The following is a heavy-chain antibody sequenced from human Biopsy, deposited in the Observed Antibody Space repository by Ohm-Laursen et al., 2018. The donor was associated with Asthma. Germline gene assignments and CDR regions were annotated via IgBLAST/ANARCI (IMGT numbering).Heavy chain of an antibody. CDR1: GYTFINYA. CDR2: INAANGNT. J-gene: IGHJ3*02. D-gene: IGHD3-9*01. CDR3: ARTYFDFLTGQVHDAFAM. V-gene: IGHV1-3*01. Sequence: ASVKVSCNASGYTFINYAIHWVRQAPGHSLEWMGWINAANGNTKYSQKFQGRLTISRDTSTSTAYMDLSSLRSEDTAVYYCARTYFDFLTGQVHDAFAMWGQGTMVTVSS.